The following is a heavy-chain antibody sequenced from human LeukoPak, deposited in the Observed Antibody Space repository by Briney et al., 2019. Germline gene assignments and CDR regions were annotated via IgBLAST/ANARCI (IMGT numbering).Heavy chain of an antibody. V-gene: IGHV3-53*05. CDR2: IYSGGST. CDR1: GFTVSSNY. CDR3: AKEITSGSYYNWFDP. D-gene: IGHD1-26*01. Sequence: GGSLRLSCAASGFTVSSNYMSWVRQAPGKGPEWVSVIYSGGSTYYADSVKGRFTISRDNSKNTVYLQMNSLRADDTAVYYCAKEITSGSYYNWFDPWGQGTLVTVSS. J-gene: IGHJ5*02.